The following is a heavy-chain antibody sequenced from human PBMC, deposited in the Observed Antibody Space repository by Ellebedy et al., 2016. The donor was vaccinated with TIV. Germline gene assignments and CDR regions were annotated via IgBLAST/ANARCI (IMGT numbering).Heavy chain of an antibody. CDR1: GFSFSSYA. J-gene: IGHJ4*02. CDR2: IKEDGREK. D-gene: IGHD2-15*01. CDR3: AVRPLAPNYFDS. V-gene: IGHV3-7*01. Sequence: PGGSLRLSCAASGFSFSSYAMRWVRQAPGKGLEWVANIKEDGREKYYADSVKGRFTISRDNAKNSLYLQMNSLRGEDTAVHYCAVRPLAPNYFDSWGRGTLVTVSS.